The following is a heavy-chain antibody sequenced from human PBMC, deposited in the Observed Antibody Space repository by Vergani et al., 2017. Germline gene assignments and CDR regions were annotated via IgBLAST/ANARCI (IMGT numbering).Heavy chain of an antibody. CDR3: AKDLAARPFDY. CDR2: IYPGDSDT. Sequence: EVQLVQSGAEVKKPGESLKISCQGSGFSFTSYWIGWGRQMPGKGLEWMGVIYPGDSDTRYSPSFQGQVTISADKSISTTYLQWGSLKASDTAMYYCAKDLAARPFDYWGQGTLVTVSS. J-gene: IGHJ4*02. D-gene: IGHD6-6*01. CDR1: GFSFTSYW. V-gene: IGHV5-51*03.